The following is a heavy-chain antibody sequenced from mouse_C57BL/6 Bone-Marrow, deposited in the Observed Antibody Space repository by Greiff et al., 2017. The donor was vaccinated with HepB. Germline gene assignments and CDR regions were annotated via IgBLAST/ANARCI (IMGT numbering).Heavy chain of an antibody. V-gene: IGHV1-58*01. J-gene: IGHJ3*01. CDR2: IYIGNGYT. CDR1: GYTFTSYG. CDR3: ARGYYGYDVFAY. Sequence: VQLQQSGAELVRPGSSVKMSCKTSGYTFTSYGINWVKQRPGQGLEWIGYIYIGNGYTEYNVKFKGKATLTSDTSSSTAYMQLSSLTSEDSAIYFCARGYYGYDVFAYWGQGTLVTVSA. D-gene: IGHD2-2*01.